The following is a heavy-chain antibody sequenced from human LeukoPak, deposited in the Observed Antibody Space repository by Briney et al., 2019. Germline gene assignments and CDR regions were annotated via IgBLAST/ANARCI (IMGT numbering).Heavy chain of an antibody. CDR3: AREPGVAAAGQNWFDP. CDR2: ISSSSSTI. V-gene: IGHV3-48*01. D-gene: IGHD6-13*01. Sequence: GGSLRLSCAASGFTFSSHSMYWVRQAPGKGLEWVSYISSSSSTIYYADSVKGRFTISRDNAKNSLYLQMNSLRAEDTAVYYCAREPGVAAAGQNWFDPWGQGTLVTVSS. J-gene: IGHJ5*02. CDR1: GFTFSSHS.